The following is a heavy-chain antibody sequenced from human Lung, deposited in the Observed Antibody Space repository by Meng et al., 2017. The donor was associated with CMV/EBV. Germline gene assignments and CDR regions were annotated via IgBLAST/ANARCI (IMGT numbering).Heavy chain of an antibody. V-gene: IGHV1-69*14. J-gene: IGHJ4*02. CDR1: GGSFSTYV. CDR2: ITPIFGSA. D-gene: IGHD3-10*01. CDR3: ASRSGSGSERYLIYYFDY. Sequence: QVEPVQSGAEVKKPGSAVKVSCKASGGSFSTYVISWVRQAPGQGLEWVGGITPIFGSANYAEKFQGRVRITADKSTTTVYMELSSLRSDDTAVYYCASRSGSGSERYLIYYFDYWGQGTLVTVSS.